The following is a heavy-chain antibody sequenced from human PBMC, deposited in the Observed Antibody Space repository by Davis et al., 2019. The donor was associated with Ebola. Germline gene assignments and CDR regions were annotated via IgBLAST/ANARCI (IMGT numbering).Heavy chain of an antibody. D-gene: IGHD5-18*01. CDR3: AREGGYSYGNYYYHYMDV. CDR2: ISYDGSNK. J-gene: IGHJ6*03. Sequence: GESLKISCAASGFTFSSYAMHWVRQAPGKGLEWVAVISYDGSNKYYADSVKGRFTISRDNAKNTLYLQMNSLRAEDTAVYYCAREGGYSYGNYYYHYMDVWGKGTTVTVSS. V-gene: IGHV3-30-3*01. CDR1: GFTFSSYA.